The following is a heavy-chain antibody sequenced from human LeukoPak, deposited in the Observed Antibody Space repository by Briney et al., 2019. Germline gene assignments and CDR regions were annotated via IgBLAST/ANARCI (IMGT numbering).Heavy chain of an antibody. CDR1: GFTFSSYA. CDR2: ISYDGSNK. Sequence: GRSLRLSCAASGFTFSSYAMHWVRQAPGKGLEWVAVISYDGSNKYYADSVKGRFTISGDNSKNTLYLQMNSLRAEDTAVYYCARRTAGDAFDIWGQGTMVTVSS. D-gene: IGHD1-1*01. J-gene: IGHJ3*02. V-gene: IGHV3-30*04. CDR3: ARRTAGDAFDI.